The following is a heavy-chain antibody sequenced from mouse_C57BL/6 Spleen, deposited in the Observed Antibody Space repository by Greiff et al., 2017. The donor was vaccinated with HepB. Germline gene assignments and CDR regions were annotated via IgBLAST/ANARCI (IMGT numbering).Heavy chain of an antibody. Sequence: EVQLQQSGPELVKPGASVKIPCKASGYTFTDYNMDWVKQSHGKSLEWIGDINPNNGGTIYNQKFKGKATLTVDKSSSTAYMELRSLTSEDTAVYYCARRLAYYLDYWGQGTTLTVSS. J-gene: IGHJ2*01. CDR1: GYTFTDYN. V-gene: IGHV1-18*01. CDR3: ARRLAYYLDY. D-gene: IGHD2-2*01. CDR2: INPNNGGT.